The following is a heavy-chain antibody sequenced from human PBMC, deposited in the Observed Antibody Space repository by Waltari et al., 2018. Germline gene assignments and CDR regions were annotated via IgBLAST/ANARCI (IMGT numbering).Heavy chain of an antibody. V-gene: IGHV1-69*10. J-gene: IGHJ4*02. D-gene: IGHD3-16*01. CDR2: IIPILGIA. CDR1: GGTFSSYA. CDR3: ARDPGGWLPDY. Sequence: QVQLVQSGAEVKKPGSSVKVSCKASGGTFSSYAIRWGRQAPGQGLEWMGGIIPILGIANYAQRFQGRVTITADKSTSTAYIELSSLRSEDTAVYYCARDPGGWLPDYWGQGTLVTVSS.